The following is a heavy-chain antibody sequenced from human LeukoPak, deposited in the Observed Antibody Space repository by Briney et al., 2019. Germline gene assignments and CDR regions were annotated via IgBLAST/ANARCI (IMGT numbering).Heavy chain of an antibody. Sequence: GGSLRLSCAASGFTFSSYSMKWVPQAPGKGLEWVSSIISSSSYIYYADSVKGRFTISRDNAKNSLYLQMNSLRAEDTAVYYCARGGYYYSPAEYFQHWGQGTLVTVSS. CDR3: ARGGYYYSPAEYFQH. D-gene: IGHD3-22*01. CDR1: GFTFSSYS. CDR2: IISSSSYI. J-gene: IGHJ1*01. V-gene: IGHV3-21*01.